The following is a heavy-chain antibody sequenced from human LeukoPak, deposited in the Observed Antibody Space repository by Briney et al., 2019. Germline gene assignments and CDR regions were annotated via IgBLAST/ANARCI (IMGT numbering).Heavy chain of an antibody. CDR3: AKRIQSAMATGY. J-gene: IGHJ4*02. Sequence: PGGSLRLSCAASGFTFSSYGMSWVRQAPGKGLEWVSAISGSGGSTYYADSVKGRFTISRDNSKNTLYLQMNGLRAEDTAVYYCAKRIQSAMATGYWGQGTLVTVSS. V-gene: IGHV3-23*01. CDR2: ISGSGGST. D-gene: IGHD5-18*01. CDR1: GFTFSSYG.